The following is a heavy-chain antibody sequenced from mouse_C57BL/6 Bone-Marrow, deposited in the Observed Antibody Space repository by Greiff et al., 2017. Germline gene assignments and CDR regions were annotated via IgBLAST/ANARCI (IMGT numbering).Heavy chain of an antibody. D-gene: IGHD4-1*01. CDR2: IYPTSGRT. V-gene: IGHV1-55*01. Sequence: VQLQQPGAELVKPGASVKMSCKASGYTFTSYWITWVKQRPGQGLEWIGDIYPTSGRTNYNEKFKGKAILTVDTSSNTAYMQLSSLTSEDSAVFYCARSGPLGRSVDYWGQGTTLTVSS. CDR1: GYTFTSYW. CDR3: ARSGPLGRSVDY. J-gene: IGHJ2*01.